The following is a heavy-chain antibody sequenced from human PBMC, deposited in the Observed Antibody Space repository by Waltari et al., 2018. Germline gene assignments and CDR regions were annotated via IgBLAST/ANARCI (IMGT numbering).Heavy chain of an antibody. J-gene: IGHJ4*02. V-gene: IGHV3-30*18. D-gene: IGHD5-12*01. CDR3: VKYSGFDYFFDY. CDR2: ISKDGRDK. CDR1: GFTFSNCG. Sequence: QFQLVESGGGVVQPGTSLRLSCAASGFTFSNCGMHWVRQPPGQGLAWVAVISKDGRDKHYADSVKSRFIVSRDNSKNTLYLQINSLRADDTAVYYCVKYSGFDYFFDYWGQGTLVTVSS.